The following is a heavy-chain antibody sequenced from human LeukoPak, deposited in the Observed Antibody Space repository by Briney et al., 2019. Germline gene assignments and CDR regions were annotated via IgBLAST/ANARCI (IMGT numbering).Heavy chain of an antibody. V-gene: IGHV4-59*01. CDR3: ARSPTYYYGSGVGAFDI. D-gene: IGHD3-10*01. Sequence: PSETLSLTCTVSGGSISSYYWSWIRQPPGKGLEWIGYIYYSGSTNYNPSLKSRVTISVDTSKNQFSLKLSSVTAADTAVYYCARSPTYYYGSGVGAFDIWGQGTMVTVSS. CDR1: GGSISSYY. J-gene: IGHJ3*02. CDR2: IYYSGST.